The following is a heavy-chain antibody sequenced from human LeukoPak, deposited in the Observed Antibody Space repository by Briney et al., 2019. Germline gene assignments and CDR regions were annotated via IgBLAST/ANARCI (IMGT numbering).Heavy chain of an antibody. Sequence: LRLSCAASGFTFGDYYMSWIRQPPGKGLEWIGEINHSGSTYYNPSLKSRVTISVDSSKNQFSLKLTSVTAADTAVYYCATLGEYYDRSGYYYNWGQGTLVTVSS. CDR3: ATLGEYYDRSGYYYN. D-gene: IGHD3-22*01. V-gene: IGHV4-34*08. CDR2: INHSGST. CDR1: GFTFGDYY. J-gene: IGHJ4*02.